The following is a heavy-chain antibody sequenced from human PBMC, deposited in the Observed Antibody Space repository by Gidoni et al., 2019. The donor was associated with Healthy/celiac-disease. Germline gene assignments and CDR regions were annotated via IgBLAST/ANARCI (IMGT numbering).Heavy chain of an antibody. J-gene: IGHJ3*02. Sequence: EVQLVESGGGLVKPGGSLRLSCAASGFTFSSYSMNWVRQAPGKGLEWVSSISSSSGYIYYADSVKGRFTISRDNAKNSLYLQMNSLRAEDTAVYYCARDTGADIVVVVAATNAFDIWGQGTMVTVSS. CDR3: ARDTGADIVVVVAATNAFDI. CDR2: ISSSSGYI. CDR1: GFTFSSYS. D-gene: IGHD2-15*01. V-gene: IGHV3-21*01.